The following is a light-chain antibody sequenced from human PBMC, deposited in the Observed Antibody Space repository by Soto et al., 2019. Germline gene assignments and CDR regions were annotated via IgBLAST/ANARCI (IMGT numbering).Light chain of an antibody. V-gene: IGKV1-5*03. CDR3: QQYWT. CDR1: QSISSW. CDR2: KAS. J-gene: IGKJ1*01. Sequence: DIQMTQSPSTLSASVGDRVTITCRASQSISSWLAWYQQKPGKAPKLLIYKASSLESGVPSRFSGSGSGTEFTLTISSLQPDDFATHYCQQYWTFGQGTKVEIK.